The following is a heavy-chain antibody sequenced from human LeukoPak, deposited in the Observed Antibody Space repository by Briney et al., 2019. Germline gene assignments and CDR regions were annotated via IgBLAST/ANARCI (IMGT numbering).Heavy chain of an antibody. CDR3: ARSTIAAAGTVFDY. Sequence: SETLSLTYTVSGGSISSSSYYWGWIRQPPGKGLEWIGSIYYSGSTYYNPSLKSRVTISVDTSKNQFSLKLSSVTAADTAVYYCARSTIAAAGTVFDYWGQGTLVTVSS. CDR1: GGSISSSSYY. V-gene: IGHV4-39*07. D-gene: IGHD6-13*01. J-gene: IGHJ4*02. CDR2: IYYSGST.